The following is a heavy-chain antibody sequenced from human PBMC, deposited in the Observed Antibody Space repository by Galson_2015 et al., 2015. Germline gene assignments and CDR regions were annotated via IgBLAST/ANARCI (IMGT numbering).Heavy chain of an antibody. J-gene: IGHJ6*02. CDR2: VFYTGGT. CDR1: GGSIYTYY. V-gene: IGHV4-59*01. D-gene: IGHD2-8*01. CDR3: TGGGCSNGVGYGVGRKGTRV. Sequence: LSRTCTVAGGSIYTYYGSWMGHPPGGGRVDIGSVFYTGGTNYYSSLTSRANISLDTSKNQFSLNLRSVTAADTAVYYCTGGGCSNGVGYGVGRKGTRVWGQGTPVTVSS.